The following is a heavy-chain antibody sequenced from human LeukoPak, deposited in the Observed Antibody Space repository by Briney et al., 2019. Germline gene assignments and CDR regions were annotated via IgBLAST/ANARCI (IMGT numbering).Heavy chain of an antibody. CDR2: INHSGST. V-gene: IGHV4-34*01. CDR1: GGSFSGYY. J-gene: IGHJ6*02. D-gene: IGHD6-13*01. Sequence: SETLPLTCAVYGGSFSGYYWSWIRQPPGKGLEWIGEINHSGSTNYSPSLKSRVTISVDTSKNQFSLKLSSVTAADTAVYYCARAPAASYYYYGMDVWGQGTTVTVSS. CDR3: ARAPAASYYYYGMDV.